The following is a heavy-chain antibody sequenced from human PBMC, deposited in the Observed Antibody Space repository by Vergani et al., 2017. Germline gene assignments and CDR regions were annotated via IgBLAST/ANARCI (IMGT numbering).Heavy chain of an antibody. Sequence: EVQLLESGGGLVQPGGSLRLSCAASGFTVSSNYMSWVRQAPGKGLEWVSVIYSGGSTYYADSVKGRFTISRDNAKNSLYLQMNSLRDEDTAVYYCARDLGVDYWGQGTLVTVSS. CDR1: GFTVSSNY. CDR3: ARDLGVDY. CDR2: IYSGGST. V-gene: IGHV3-66*01. D-gene: IGHD3-16*01. J-gene: IGHJ4*02.